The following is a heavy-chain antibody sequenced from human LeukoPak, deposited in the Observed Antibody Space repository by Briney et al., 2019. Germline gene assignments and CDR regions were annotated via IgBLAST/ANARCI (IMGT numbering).Heavy chain of an antibody. Sequence: PSETLSLTCTVSGDSISNFYWSWIRQPAGKGLEWIGRIYTSGSTNYNPSLKSRVTMSVDTSKNQFSLKMRSVTAADTAVYYCATAPEYNWFDPWGQGTLVTVSS. J-gene: IGHJ5*02. D-gene: IGHD1-14*01. V-gene: IGHV4-4*07. CDR2: IYTSGST. CDR3: ATAPEYNWFDP. CDR1: GDSISNFY.